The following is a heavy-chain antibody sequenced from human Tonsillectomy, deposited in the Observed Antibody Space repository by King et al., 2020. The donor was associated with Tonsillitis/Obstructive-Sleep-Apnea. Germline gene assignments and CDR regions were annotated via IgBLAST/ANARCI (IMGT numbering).Heavy chain of an antibody. D-gene: IGHD1-1*01. CDR2: ISGGSGST. J-gene: IGHJ4*02. V-gene: IGHV3-43*02. CDR3: AKDIGRSRNYLDY. CDR1: GFTFDDYA. Sequence: VQLVESGGGVVQPGGSLRLSCAASGFTFDDYAMHWVRQAPGKGLEWVSLISGGSGSTYYADSVKGRFTISRDNSKNSLFLQMNSLGTEDTALYYCAKDIGRSRNYLDYWGQGTLVTSPQ.